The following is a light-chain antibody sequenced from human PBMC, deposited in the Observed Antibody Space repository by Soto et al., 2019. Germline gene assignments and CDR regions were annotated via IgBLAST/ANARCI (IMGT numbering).Light chain of an antibody. CDR1: QSISSW. CDR3: QQYNSYSST. J-gene: IGKJ5*01. Sequence: DIQMTQSPATLSASVGDRVTLTCRASQSISSWLAWYKQKPGKAPKLLIYSASSLESGVPSMVRGSGSGTEFTLTISSLQPDDFATYYCQQYNSYSSTFGQGTRLEIK. V-gene: IGKV1-5*03. CDR2: SAS.